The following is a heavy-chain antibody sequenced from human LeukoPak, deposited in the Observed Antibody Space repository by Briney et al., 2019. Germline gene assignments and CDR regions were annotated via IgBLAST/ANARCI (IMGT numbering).Heavy chain of an antibody. D-gene: IGHD5-18*01. V-gene: IGHV3-74*01. CDR1: GFTFSKHW. J-gene: IGHJ4*02. CDR2: INSDGSST. CDR3: TRGRGYSYGWIGEKLLDY. Sequence: GGSLRLSCAASGFTFSKHWMHWVRQAPGKGLVWVSRINSDGSSTTYADSVKGRSTISRDNAKNTLYLQMNSLKTEDTAVYYCTRGRGYSYGWIGEKLLDYWGQGTLVTVSS.